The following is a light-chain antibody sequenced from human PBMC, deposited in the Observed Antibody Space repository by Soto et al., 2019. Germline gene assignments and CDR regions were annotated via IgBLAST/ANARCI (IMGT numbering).Light chain of an antibody. J-gene: IGKJ5*01. CDR1: QSVSSY. CDR3: QQRSNWPPRNT. V-gene: IGKV3-11*01. Sequence: EIVLTQSPATLSLSPGERATLSCRASQSVSSYVAWYQQKPGQAPRLLIYDASNRATGIPARFSGSGSGTDFTLTISSLEPEDFAVYYCQQRSNWPPRNTFGQGTRLEIK. CDR2: DAS.